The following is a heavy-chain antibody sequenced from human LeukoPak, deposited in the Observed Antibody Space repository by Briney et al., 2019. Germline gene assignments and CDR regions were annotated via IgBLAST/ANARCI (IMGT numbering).Heavy chain of an antibody. CDR1: GYTFNDYY. V-gene: IGHV1-2*02. D-gene: IGHD1-26*01. CDR2: INPNSGGT. Sequence: ASVKVSCKASGYTFNDYYLHWVRQAPGQGLEWMGWINPNSGGTKYVQKFQGRVTMTRDRSISTAYMELSRLRSDDTAVYYCARDRVGATAYWGQGTLVTVSS. CDR3: ARDRVGATAY. J-gene: IGHJ4*02.